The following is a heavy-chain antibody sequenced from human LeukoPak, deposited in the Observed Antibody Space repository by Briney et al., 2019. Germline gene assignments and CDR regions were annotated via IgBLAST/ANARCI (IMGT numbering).Heavy chain of an antibody. CDR1: GFTFSSYA. J-gene: IGHJ4*02. CDR2: ISYDGSNK. V-gene: IGHV3-30*01. Sequence: GGSLRLSCAASGFTFSSYAMHWVRQAPGKGLEWVAVISYDGSNKYYADSVKGRITISRDNSKNTLYLQMNSLRAEDTAVYYCARDSGVPWGQGTLVTVSS. D-gene: IGHD2-2*01. CDR3: ARDSGVP.